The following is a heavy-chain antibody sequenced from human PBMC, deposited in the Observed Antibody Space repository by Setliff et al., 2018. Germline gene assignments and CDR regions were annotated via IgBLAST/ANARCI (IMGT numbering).Heavy chain of an antibody. D-gene: IGHD1-26*01. CDR1: DDSISSRHYY. J-gene: IGHJ4*02. CDR3: ARGLRSSGPYAGGWYYFDF. Sequence: SETLSLTCTVSDDSISSRHYYWSWIRQPAGKGLEWLGQIYTSWSTNYNPSLKGRATLSIDASKRQFSLKLTSVTAADTGVYYCARGLRSSGPYAGGWYYFDFWGQGILVTVSS. CDR2: IYTSWST. V-gene: IGHV4-61*09.